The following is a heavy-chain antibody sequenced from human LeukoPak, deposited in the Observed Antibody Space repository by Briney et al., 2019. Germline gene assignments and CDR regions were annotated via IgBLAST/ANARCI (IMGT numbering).Heavy chain of an antibody. V-gene: IGHV3-33*06. J-gene: IGHJ4*02. CDR1: GFTFSNYG. D-gene: IGHD2-21*02. CDR3: AKNGVYCDVHCPADY. Sequence: GGSLRLSCVASGFTFSNYGMNWVRQAPGKGLEWVAGMWSDGRTTYYADSVKGRFTISRDNSKNTLYLQLNSLRADDTAVYYCAKNGVYCDVHCPADYWGQGTLVTVSS. CDR2: MWSDGRTT.